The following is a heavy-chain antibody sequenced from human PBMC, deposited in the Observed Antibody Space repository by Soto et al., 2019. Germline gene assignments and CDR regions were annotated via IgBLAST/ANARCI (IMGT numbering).Heavy chain of an antibody. CDR2: INGYTGNT. CDR3: ARSWVTGKGGMDV. D-gene: IGHD3-16*01. J-gene: IGHJ6*02. Sequence: QVQLVQSGAEVKKPGASVKVSCKASGYTVTSYGFSWVRQAPGQGLEWMGWINGYTGNTHYAQKFPGRVTMTTDTSTSTAYMELWTLISDDTAGYYCARSWVTGKGGMDVWGQGTTVTVSS. V-gene: IGHV1-18*01. CDR1: GYTVTSYG.